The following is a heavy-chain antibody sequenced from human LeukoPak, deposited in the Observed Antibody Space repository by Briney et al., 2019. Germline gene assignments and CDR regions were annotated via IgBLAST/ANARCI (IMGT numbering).Heavy chain of an antibody. Sequence: GGSLRLSCAASGFTFSSYGMHWVRQAPGKGLEWVAFIRYDGSNKYYADSVKGRFTNSRDNSKNTLYLQMNSLRAEDTAVYYCARENYYDSSGYSDYWGQGTLVTVSS. CDR3: ARENYYDSSGYSDY. CDR2: IRYDGSNK. D-gene: IGHD3-22*01. CDR1: GFTFSSYG. V-gene: IGHV3-30*02. J-gene: IGHJ4*02.